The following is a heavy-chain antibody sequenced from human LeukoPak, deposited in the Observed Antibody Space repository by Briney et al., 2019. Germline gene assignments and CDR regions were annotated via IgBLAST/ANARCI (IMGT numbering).Heavy chain of an antibody. CDR3: ARVVGVTEGWGYFDY. CDR1: GFTFRSYG. J-gene: IGHJ4*02. D-gene: IGHD2-21*02. Sequence: GGSLRLSCAASGFTFRSYGMHWVGQAPGKGLEWVAVIWFDGSKEYYADSAKGRFTISRDNPKNTVYLQMNSLRAEDTAVYYCARVVGVTEGWGYFDYWGQGALVTVSS. V-gene: IGHV3-33*01. CDR2: IWFDGSKE.